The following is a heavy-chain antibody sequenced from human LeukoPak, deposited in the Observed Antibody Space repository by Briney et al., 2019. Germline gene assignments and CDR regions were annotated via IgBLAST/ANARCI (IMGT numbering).Heavy chain of an antibody. CDR3: ARDPLTAGPLYDSSGYLDY. V-gene: IGHV1-46*01. CDR1: GYTFTSYY. D-gene: IGHD3-22*01. J-gene: IGHJ4*02. Sequence: ASVKVSCKASGYTFTSYYMHWVRQAPGQGLEWMGIINPSGGSTSYAQKFQGRVTMTRDTSTSTVYMELSSLRSEDTAVYYCARDPLTAGPLYDSSGYLDYWGQGTLVTVSS. CDR2: INPSGGST.